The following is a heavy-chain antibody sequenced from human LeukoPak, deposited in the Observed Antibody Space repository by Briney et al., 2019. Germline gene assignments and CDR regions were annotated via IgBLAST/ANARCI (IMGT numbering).Heavy chain of an antibody. CDR2: IYWDDDK. V-gene: IGHV2-5*02. CDR3: AHTYYFGLGSYYDWYFQH. D-gene: IGHD3-10*01. Sequence: SGPTLVNPTQTLTLTCTFSGFSLSSSGVGVGWIRQPPGKALEWLALIYWDDDKRYSPSLKRRLTITKDTSKNQVVLTMTNMDPVDTATYYCAHTYYFGLGSYYDWYFQHWGQGTLHSLSS. CDR1: GFSLSSSGVG. J-gene: IGHJ1*01.